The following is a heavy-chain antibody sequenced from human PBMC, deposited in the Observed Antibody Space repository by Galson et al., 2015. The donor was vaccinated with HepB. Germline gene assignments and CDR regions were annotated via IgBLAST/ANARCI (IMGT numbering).Heavy chain of an antibody. J-gene: IGHJ4*02. CDR1: GFTFSSYA. Sequence: SLRLSCAASGFTFSSYAMSWVRQAPGKGLEWVSIISGSGGSTHYADSVKGRFTISRDNSKNTLYLQMNSLRAEDTAVYYCAKLDYDYVWGSMYYFDSWGQGTLVTVSS. V-gene: IGHV3-23*01. CDR3: AKLDYDYVWGSMYYFDS. D-gene: IGHD3-16*01. CDR2: ISGSGGST.